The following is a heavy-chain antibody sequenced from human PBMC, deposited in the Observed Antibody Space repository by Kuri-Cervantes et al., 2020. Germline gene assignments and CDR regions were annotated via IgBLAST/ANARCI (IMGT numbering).Heavy chain of an antibody. V-gene: IGHV4-59*01. J-gene: IGHJ4*02. Sequence: SETLSLTCTVSGGSISSYYWSWIRQPPGKGLEWIGYIYYSGSTNYNPSLKSRVTISVDTSKNQFSLKLSSVTAADTAVYYCARYSGYDELGYWGQGTLVTVSS. CDR1: GGSISSYY. CDR3: ARYSGYDELGY. CDR2: IYYSGST. D-gene: IGHD5-12*01.